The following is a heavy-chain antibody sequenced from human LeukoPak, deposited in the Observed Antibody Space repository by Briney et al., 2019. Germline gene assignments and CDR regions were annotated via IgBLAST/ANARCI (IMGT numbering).Heavy chain of an antibody. Sequence: SETLSLTCTVSGGSISGDHWNWIRQPPGKGLEWIGYIYYSGSTNYNPSLKSRVTISIDTSKNQYSLKLTSVTAADTAVYYCARRNDFGIWGQGTMVTVSS. J-gene: IGHJ3*02. V-gene: IGHV4-59*08. CDR2: IYYSGST. CDR1: GGSISGDH. CDR3: ARRNDFGI.